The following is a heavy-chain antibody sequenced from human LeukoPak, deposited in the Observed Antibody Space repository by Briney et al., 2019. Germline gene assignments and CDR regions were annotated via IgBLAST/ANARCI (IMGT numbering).Heavy chain of an antibody. V-gene: IGHV4-39*07. J-gene: IGHJ5*02. Sequence: SETLSLTCTVSGGSISSSSYYWGWIRQPPGKGLEWIGSIYYSGSTYYNPSLKSRVTISVDTSKNQFSLKLSSVTAADTAVYYCAREANYYDSSGRKNGFDPWGQGTLVTVSS. CDR2: IYYSGST. CDR1: GGSISSSSYY. D-gene: IGHD3-22*01. CDR3: AREANYYDSSGRKNGFDP.